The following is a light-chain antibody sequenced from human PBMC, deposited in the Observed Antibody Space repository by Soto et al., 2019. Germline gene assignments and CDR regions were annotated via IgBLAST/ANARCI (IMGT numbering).Light chain of an antibody. V-gene: IGKV1-39*01. J-gene: IGKJ1*01. CDR3: QQSYSTPRT. CDR2: AAS. CDR1: QSISNY. Sequence: DIQMTQSPSSLSASAGDRVTITCRASQSISNYLNWYQQKPGKAPNLLIYAASNLQSGVPSRFSGGGSGTDFTLTISSLQPEDFATYYCQQSYSTPRTFGQGTKVEIK.